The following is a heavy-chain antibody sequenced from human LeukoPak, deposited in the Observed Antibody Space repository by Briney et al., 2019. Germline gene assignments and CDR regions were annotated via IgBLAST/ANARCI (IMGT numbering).Heavy chain of an antibody. CDR3: ARGTSTIFLAFDI. CDR1: GFTFSSYW. CDR2: ISSSGSTI. J-gene: IGHJ3*02. Sequence: LAGGSLRLSCAASGFTFSSYWMSWVRQAPGKGLEWVSYISSSGSTIYYADSVKGRFTISRDNAKNSLYLQMNSLRAEDTAVYYCARGTSTIFLAFDIWGQGTMVTVSS. V-gene: IGHV3-48*04. D-gene: IGHD3-9*01.